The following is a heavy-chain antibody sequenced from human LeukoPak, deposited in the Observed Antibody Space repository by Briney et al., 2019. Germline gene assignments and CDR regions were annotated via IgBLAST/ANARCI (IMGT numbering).Heavy chain of an antibody. CDR1: GLTFSTYW. V-gene: IGHV3-7*01. CDR3: ARTLGDD. Sequence: GGSLRLSCEVSGLTFSTYWMTWVRQAPGKGLEWVASINQNGREKYYVDSVKGRFTISRDNAKDSLYLQMNSLRDEDTAVYYCARTLGDDWGQGTLVTVSS. J-gene: IGHJ4*02. CDR2: INQNGREK. D-gene: IGHD3-16*01.